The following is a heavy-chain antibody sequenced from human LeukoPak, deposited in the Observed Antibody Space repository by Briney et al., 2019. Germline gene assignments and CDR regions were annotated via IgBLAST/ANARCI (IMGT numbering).Heavy chain of an antibody. V-gene: IGHV3-7*01. CDR1: GFTFSSSW. CDR3: ARDVGVVVPAAISNAFDI. Sequence: PGGSLRLSCAASGFTFSSSWMSWVRQTPGKGLEYVANIKPDGSEKYYVDSVKGRFTISRDNAKNSLYLQMNSLRADDTAVYYCARDVGVVVPAAISNAFDIWGQGTMVTVSS. J-gene: IGHJ3*02. D-gene: IGHD2-2*01. CDR2: IKPDGSEK.